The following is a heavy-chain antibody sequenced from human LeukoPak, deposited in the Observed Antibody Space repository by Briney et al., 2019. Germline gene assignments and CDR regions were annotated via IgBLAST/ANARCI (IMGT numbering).Heavy chain of an antibody. V-gene: IGHV3-7*01. Sequence: GGSLRLSCAASGFTFSSYWMSWVRQAPGKGLEWVANIKQDGSEKYYVDSVKGRFTISRDNAKNSLYLQMNSLRAEDTAVYYCARDLRYGHEYFDYWGQGTLVTVSS. D-gene: IGHD1-14*01. CDR1: GFTFSSYW. J-gene: IGHJ4*02. CDR3: ARDLRYGHEYFDY. CDR2: IKQDGSEK.